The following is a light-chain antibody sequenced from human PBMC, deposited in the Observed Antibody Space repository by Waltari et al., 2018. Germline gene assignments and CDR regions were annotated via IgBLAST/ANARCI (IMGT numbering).Light chain of an antibody. Sequence: QSALTQPRSVSGSPGQSVTISCTGTSSDVGTYNYVSWYQQHPGKAPKFMIYDVSQRPSGVPDRFSGAKSGNTASLTISGLQAEDEADYYCCSYAGRYTWVFGGGTKVTGL. V-gene: IGLV2-11*01. CDR2: DVS. CDR1: SSDVGTYNY. J-gene: IGLJ3*02. CDR3: CSYAGRYTWV.